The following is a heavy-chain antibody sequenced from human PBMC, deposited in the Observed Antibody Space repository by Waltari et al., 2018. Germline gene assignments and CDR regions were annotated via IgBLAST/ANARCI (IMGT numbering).Heavy chain of an antibody. D-gene: IGHD1-26*01. CDR3: ARAPQNHIVGAYYFDY. CDR1: GFTFSSYS. CDR2: ISSSSSYI. J-gene: IGHJ4*02. Sequence: EVQLVESGGGLVKPGGSLRLSCAASGFTFSSYSMNWVRQAPGKGLEWVSSISSSSSYIYYADSVKGRFTISRDNAKNSLYLQMNSLRAEDTAVYYCARAPQNHIVGAYYFDYWGQGTLVTVSS. V-gene: IGHV3-21*01.